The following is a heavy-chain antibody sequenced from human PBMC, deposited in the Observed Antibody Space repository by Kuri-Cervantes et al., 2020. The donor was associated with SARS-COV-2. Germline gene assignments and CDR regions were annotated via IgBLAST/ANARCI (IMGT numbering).Heavy chain of an antibody. V-gene: IGHV3-30-3*01. Sequence: GGSLRLSCAASGFTFSSYAMHWVRQAPGKGLEWVAVISYDGSNKYYADSVKGRFTISRDNSKNTPYLQMNSLRAEDTAVYYCARGIAVAKPFFDYWGQGTLVTVSS. CDR1: GFTFSSYA. D-gene: IGHD6-19*01. J-gene: IGHJ4*02. CDR3: ARGIAVAKPFFDY. CDR2: ISYDGSNK.